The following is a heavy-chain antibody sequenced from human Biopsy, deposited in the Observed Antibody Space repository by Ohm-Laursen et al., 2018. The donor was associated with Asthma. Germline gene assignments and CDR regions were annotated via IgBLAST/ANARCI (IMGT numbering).Heavy chain of an antibody. CDR2: IIPVFGSA. Sequence: SVKVSCKASGGTFNTYTFTWVRQAPGQGLEWVGAIIPVFGSANYAKNLQDRLTITADESTSTVFMELNSLTSDDTAIYYRARHNHYYGAGQTDYWGQGTLITVSS. J-gene: IGHJ4*02. D-gene: IGHD3-10*01. CDR3: ARHNHYYGAGQTDY. CDR1: GGTFNTYT. V-gene: IGHV1-69*13.